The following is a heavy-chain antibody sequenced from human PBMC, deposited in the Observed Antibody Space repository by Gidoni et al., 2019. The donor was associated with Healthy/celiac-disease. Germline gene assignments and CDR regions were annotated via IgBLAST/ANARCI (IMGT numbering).Heavy chain of an antibody. CDR3: ARAPSRLRLGELLFDY. D-gene: IGHD3-16*01. Sequence: QVQLVQSGAEVKKPGASVKVPCKASGYTFTSYVISWVRQAPGQGLEWMGWISAYKGNTNYAQKLQGRVTMTTDTSTSTAYMELRSLRSDDTAVYYCARAPSRLRLGELLFDYWGQGTLVTVSS. CDR1: GYTFTSYV. CDR2: ISAYKGNT. V-gene: IGHV1-18*04. J-gene: IGHJ4*02.